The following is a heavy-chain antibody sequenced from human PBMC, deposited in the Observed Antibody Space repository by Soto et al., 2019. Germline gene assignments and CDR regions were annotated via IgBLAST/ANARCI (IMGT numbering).Heavy chain of an antibody. V-gene: IGHV2-5*01. CDR1: GFSLTSSGVG. Sequence: QITLKESGPTLVKPTQTLTLTCTFSGFSLTSSGVGVGWIRQSPGKVLEHLALIYWYDDKRYSPSLKSRLTITKDISENQVVLTMTNMDPMDTGTYYCTRSRGPLDYWGQGAQVTVSS. J-gene: IGHJ4*02. CDR2: IYWYDDK. D-gene: IGHD3-10*01. CDR3: TRSRGPLDY.